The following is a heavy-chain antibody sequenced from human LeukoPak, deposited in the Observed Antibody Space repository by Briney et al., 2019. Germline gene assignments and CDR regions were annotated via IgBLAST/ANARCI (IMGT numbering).Heavy chain of an antibody. CDR2: IDPSSTYI. V-gene: IGHV3-21*01. Sequence: PGGSLRLSCAASGFTFRSYSMNWVRQAPGKGLEWVSAIDPSSTYIYYADSVKGRFTISRDNAENSLYLQMNSLRVEDTAVYYCARDGDGRGEDFDYWGQGILVTVSS. D-gene: IGHD4-17*01. CDR3: ARDGDGRGEDFDY. CDR1: GFTFRSYS. J-gene: IGHJ4*02.